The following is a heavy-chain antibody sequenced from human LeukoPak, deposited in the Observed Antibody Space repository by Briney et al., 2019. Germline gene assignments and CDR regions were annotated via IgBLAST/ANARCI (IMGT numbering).Heavy chain of an antibody. D-gene: IGHD2-8*02. CDR3: TRVQAGRSGLMDV. Sequence: GGSLRLSCAASGFTLSGYWMHWVRQVPGKGRVWVSRIDANGGGTTYADSVKGRFAISRDNAKNTLYLQMSSLRIEDTAVYYCTRVQAGRSGLMDVWGRGTTVTVSS. CDR2: IDANGGGT. CDR1: GFTLSGYW. J-gene: IGHJ6*02. V-gene: IGHV3-74*01.